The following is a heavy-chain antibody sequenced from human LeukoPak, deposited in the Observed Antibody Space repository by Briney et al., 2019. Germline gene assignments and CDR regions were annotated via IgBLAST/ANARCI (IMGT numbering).Heavy chain of an antibody. Sequence: GGSLRLSCAASGFTFSSYAMSWVRQAPGKRLEWVSAISGSGGSTHYADSVKGRFTISRDNSKNTLYLQMNSLRAEDTAVYYCAKYRGSPVFDYWGQGTLVTVSS. CDR1: GFTFSSYA. J-gene: IGHJ4*02. D-gene: IGHD1-26*01. V-gene: IGHV3-23*01. CDR3: AKYRGSPVFDY. CDR2: ISGSGGST.